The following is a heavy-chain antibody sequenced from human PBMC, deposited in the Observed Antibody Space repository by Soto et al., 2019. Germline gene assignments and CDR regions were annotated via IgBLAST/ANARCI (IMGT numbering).Heavy chain of an antibody. CDR2: ISYDGSNK. V-gene: IGHV3-30-3*01. CDR3: ARVAVPNLWREWFDP. Sequence: PGGSLRLSCAASGFTFSSYAMHWVRQAPGKGLEWVAVISYDGSNKYYADSVKGRFTISRDHSKNTLYLQMNSLRAEDTAVYYCARVAVPNLWREWFDPWGQGTLVTVSS. CDR1: GFTFSSYA. J-gene: IGHJ5*02. D-gene: IGHD3-10*01.